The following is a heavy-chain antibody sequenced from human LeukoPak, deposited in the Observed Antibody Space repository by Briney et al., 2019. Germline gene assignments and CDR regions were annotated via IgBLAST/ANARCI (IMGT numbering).Heavy chain of an antibody. J-gene: IGHJ4*02. CDR1: GGSISSYY. CDR2: NSGST. CDR3: ARAEVLPDFYDTSGGFDY. V-gene: IGHV4-59*01. D-gene: IGHD3-22*01. Sequence: SETLSLTCTVSGGSISSYYWSWIRQPPGKGLEWIGYNSGSTNYNPSLKSRVTISVDTSKNQFSLKLSSVTAADTAVYYCARAEVLPDFYDTSGGFDYWGQGTLVTVSS.